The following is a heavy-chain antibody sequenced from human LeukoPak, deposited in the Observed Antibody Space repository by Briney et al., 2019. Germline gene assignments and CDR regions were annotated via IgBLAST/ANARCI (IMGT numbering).Heavy chain of an antibody. V-gene: IGHV4-59*01. J-gene: IGHJ6*03. CDR1: GGSISSYY. Sequence: SEILSLTCTVSGGSISSYYWSRIRQRPGKGLEWIGYIYDSGSTNYNPSLKSRVTISVDPSKNQFSLKLSSVTAADTAVYYCASSGSGYDYDNYYYYYMDVWGKGTTVTVSS. CDR3: ASSGSGYDYDNYYYYYMDV. D-gene: IGHD5-12*01. CDR2: IYDSGST.